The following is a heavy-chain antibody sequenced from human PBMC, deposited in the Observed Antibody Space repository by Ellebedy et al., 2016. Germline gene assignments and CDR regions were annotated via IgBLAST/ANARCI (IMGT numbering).Heavy chain of an antibody. D-gene: IGHD6-6*01. V-gene: IGHV3-66*01. Sequence: GGSLRLSCVASGFTVSSNYVSWVRQTPGKGLEWVSIIYSGGSTDYADSVKGRFTISRDNSQNTLYLQMNNLRAEDTAVYYCASLYSTSSYFDYWGQGTLVTVSS. J-gene: IGHJ4*02. CDR2: IYSGGST. CDR1: GFTVSSNY. CDR3: ASLYSTSSYFDY.